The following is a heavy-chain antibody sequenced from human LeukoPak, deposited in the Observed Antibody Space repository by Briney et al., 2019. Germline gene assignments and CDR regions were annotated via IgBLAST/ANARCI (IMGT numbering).Heavy chain of an antibody. Sequence: GGSLRLSSAAPGFTFSSYSMNWVREAPGKGLEWVSSISSSSSYIYYADSVKGRFTISRDNAKNSLYLQMNSLRAEDTAVYYCARRDYGDYVWYYGMDVWGQGTTVTVSS. V-gene: IGHV3-21*01. CDR3: ARRDYGDYVWYYGMDV. J-gene: IGHJ6*02. D-gene: IGHD4-17*01. CDR2: ISSSSSYI. CDR1: GFTFSSYS.